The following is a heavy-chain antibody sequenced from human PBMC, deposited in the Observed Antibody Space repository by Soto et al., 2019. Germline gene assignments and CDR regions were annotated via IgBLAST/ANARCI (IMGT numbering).Heavy chain of an antibody. CDR2: INPNSGGT. V-gene: IGHV1-2*04. CDR3: ARASSSSWDYYYYMDV. D-gene: IGHD6-13*01. Sequence: VSVKVCCKASGDTFTGYYMHWVRQAPGKGLEWMGWINPNSGGTNYAQKFQGWVTMTRDTSISTAYMELSRLRSDDTAVYYCARASSSSWDYYYYMDVWGKGTTVTVSS. J-gene: IGHJ6*03. CDR1: GDTFTGYY.